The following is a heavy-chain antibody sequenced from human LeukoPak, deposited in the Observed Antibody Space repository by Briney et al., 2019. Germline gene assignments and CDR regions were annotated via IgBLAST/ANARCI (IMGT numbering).Heavy chain of an antibody. D-gene: IGHD4-17*01. CDR1: GGSISSSSYY. CDR2: IYYSGST. Sequence: SETLSLTCTVSGGSISSSSYYWGWIRQPPGKGLEWIGSIYYSGSTYYNPSLKSRVTISVDTSKNQFSLKLSSVTAADTAVYYCARAGTTVTTNWFDPWGQGTLVTVSS. V-gene: IGHV4-39*07. J-gene: IGHJ5*02. CDR3: ARAGTTVTTNWFDP.